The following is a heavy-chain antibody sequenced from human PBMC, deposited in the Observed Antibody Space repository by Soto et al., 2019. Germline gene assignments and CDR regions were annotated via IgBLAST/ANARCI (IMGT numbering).Heavy chain of an antibody. J-gene: IGHJ5*02. D-gene: IGHD6-13*01. V-gene: IGHV1-8*02. CDR3: ARMATSGTLNWFDP. CDR1: GYTFTNYD. Sequence: GASVKVSCKASGYTFTNYDLRWVRPTTGQVLEVMGWLNPNSGNGVYAQKFQGRVTMTRNTSITTAYMEVSSLSSEDTAIYYCARMATSGTLNWFDPWGQGTLVTVSS. CDR2: LNPNSGNG.